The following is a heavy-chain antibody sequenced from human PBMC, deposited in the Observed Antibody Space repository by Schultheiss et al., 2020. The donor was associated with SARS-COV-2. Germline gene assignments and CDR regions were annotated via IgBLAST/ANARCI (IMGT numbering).Heavy chain of an antibody. CDR1: GGSFSGYY. V-gene: IGHV4-34*01. D-gene: IGHD3-10*01. CDR3: ARPGRSGSGSYRYYYYGMDV. CDR2: INHSGST. Sequence: SETLSLTCAVYGGSFSGYYWSWIRQPPGKGLEWIGEINHSGSTNYNPSLKSRVTISVDTSKNQFSLKLSSVTAADTAVYYCARPGRSGSGSYRYYYYGMDVWGQGTTVTVSS. J-gene: IGHJ6*02.